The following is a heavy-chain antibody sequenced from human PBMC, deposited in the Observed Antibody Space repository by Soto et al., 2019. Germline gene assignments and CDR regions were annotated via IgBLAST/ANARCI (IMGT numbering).Heavy chain of an antibody. CDR1: GGSISSGGYY. CDR2: IYYSGST. D-gene: IGHD5-12*01. J-gene: IGHJ4*02. V-gene: IGHV4-61*08. Sequence: SETLSLTCTVSGGSISSGGYYWSWIRQHPGKGLEWIGYIYYSGSTYYNPSLKSRVTISVDTSKNQFSLKLSSVTAADTAVYYCARGLEMATIPFDYWGQGTLVTVSS. CDR3: ARGLEMATIPFDY.